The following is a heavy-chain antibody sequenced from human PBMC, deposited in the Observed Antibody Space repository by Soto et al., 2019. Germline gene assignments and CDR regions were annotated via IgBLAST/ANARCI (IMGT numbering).Heavy chain of an antibody. CDR3: AKTSHIVVVTATRGGSWYFDL. CDR2: ISGSGGST. J-gene: IGHJ2*01. D-gene: IGHD2-21*02. CDR1: GFTFSSYA. V-gene: IGHV3-23*01. Sequence: EVQLLESGGGLVQPGGSLRLSCAASGFTFSSYAMSWVRQAPGKGLEWVSAISGSGGSTYYADSVKGRFTISRDNSKNTLYLQMNSLRSEDTAVYYCAKTSHIVVVTATRGGSWYFDLWGRGTLVTVSS.